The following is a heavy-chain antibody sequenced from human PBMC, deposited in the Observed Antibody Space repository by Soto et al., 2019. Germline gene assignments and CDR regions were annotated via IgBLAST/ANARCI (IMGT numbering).Heavy chain of an antibody. D-gene: IGHD6-6*01. CDR3: AKDRRREEQLAEYFQH. CDR1: GFTFSSYA. Sequence: EVQLLESGGGLVQTGGSLRLSWAASGFTFSSYAMSWVRQAPGKGLEWVSAISGSGGSTYYADSVKGRFTISRDNSKNTLYLQMNSLRAEDTAVYYCAKDRRREEQLAEYFQHWGQGTLVTVSS. J-gene: IGHJ1*01. CDR2: ISGSGGST. V-gene: IGHV3-23*01.